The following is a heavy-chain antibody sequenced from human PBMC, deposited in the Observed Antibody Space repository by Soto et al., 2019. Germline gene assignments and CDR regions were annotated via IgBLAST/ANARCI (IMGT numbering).Heavy chain of an antibody. CDR2: IIPIFGTA. V-gene: IGHV1-69*12. J-gene: IGHJ5*02. Sequence: QVQLVQSGAEVKKPGSSVKVSCKASGGTFSSYAISWVRQAPGQGLEWMGGIIPIFGTANYAQKFQGRVTITADESTSTAYMELSSLRSEDTAVYYCARDSTRGGYIVVVTAPDGWFDPWGQGTLVNVSS. CDR1: GGTFSSYA. D-gene: IGHD2-21*02. CDR3: ARDSTRGGYIVVVTAPDGWFDP.